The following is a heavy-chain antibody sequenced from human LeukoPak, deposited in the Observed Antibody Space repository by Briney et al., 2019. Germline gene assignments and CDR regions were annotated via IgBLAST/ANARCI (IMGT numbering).Heavy chain of an antibody. CDR1: SESSGGDD. Sequence: SETLSLTCAMHSESSGGDDWTWIRQPPGKGLEWIGEVSPGGSTRYNPSLRGRVTISLDTSRSRFSLRLSSVTAADTGVYYCARDGGTRLGFDPWGQGTLVTVSS. J-gene: IGHJ5*02. V-gene: IGHV4-34*01. CDR3: ARDGGTRLGFDP. CDR2: VSPGGST. D-gene: IGHD3-16*01.